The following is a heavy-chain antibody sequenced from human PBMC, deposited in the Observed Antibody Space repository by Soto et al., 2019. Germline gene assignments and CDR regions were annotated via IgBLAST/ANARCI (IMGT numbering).Heavy chain of an antibody. V-gene: IGHV4-61*05. CDR2: IYYSGST. CDR3: ARGDPHYILTGYFYFDY. Sequence: PSDTLSLTCTVSCGSISSSSYYWGWIRQPPGKGLEWIGYIYYSGSTNYNPSLKSRVTISVDTSKNQFSLKLSSVTAADTAVYYCARGDPHYILTGYFYFDYWGQGTLVTVSS. CDR1: CGSISSSSYY. J-gene: IGHJ4*02. D-gene: IGHD3-9*01.